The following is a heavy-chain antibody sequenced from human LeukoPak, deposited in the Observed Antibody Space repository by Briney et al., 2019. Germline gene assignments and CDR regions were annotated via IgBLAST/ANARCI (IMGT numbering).Heavy chain of an antibody. Sequence: ASVKVSCKASGYTFTSYGISWVRQAPGQGLEWMGWISAYNGNTNYAQKLQGRVTMTTDTSTSTAYMELRSLRSDDTAVYYCARDYDPPHSSSWYLDAFDIWGQGTMVTVSS. J-gene: IGHJ3*02. CDR1: GYTFTSYG. D-gene: IGHD6-13*01. V-gene: IGHV1-18*01. CDR3: ARDYDPPHSSSWYLDAFDI. CDR2: ISAYNGNT.